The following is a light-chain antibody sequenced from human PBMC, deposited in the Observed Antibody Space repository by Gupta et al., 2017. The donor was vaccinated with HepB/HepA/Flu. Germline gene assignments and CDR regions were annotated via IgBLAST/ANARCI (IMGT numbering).Light chain of an antibody. J-gene: IGLJ2*01. CDR1: KLGDKY. CDR2: QDS. Sequence: SYELTQPPPVSVSPEQTASITCSADKLGDKYACWYQQKPCQSPVMVIYQDSKRPAGIPERFSGSNSGNTATLTISGTQAIDEADYYCQAGDSSTGVFGGGTKLTVL. V-gene: IGLV3-1*01. CDR3: QAGDSSTGV.